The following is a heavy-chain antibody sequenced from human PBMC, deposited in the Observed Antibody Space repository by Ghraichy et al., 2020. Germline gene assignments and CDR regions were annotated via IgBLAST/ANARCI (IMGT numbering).Heavy chain of an antibody. V-gene: IGHV4-59*01. CDR3: ARAQGMPKTTRRNWFDP. CDR1: GGSISSYY. D-gene: IGHD1-7*01. CDR2: IYYSGST. Sequence: SETLSLTCTVSGGSISSYYWSWIRQPPGKGLEWIGYIYYSGSTNYNPSLKSRVTISVDTSKNQFSLKLSSVTAADTAVYYCARAQGMPKTTRRNWFDPWGQGTLVTVSS. J-gene: IGHJ5*02.